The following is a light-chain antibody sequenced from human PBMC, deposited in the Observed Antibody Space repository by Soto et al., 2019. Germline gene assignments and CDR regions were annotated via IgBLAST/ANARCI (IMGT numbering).Light chain of an antibody. CDR2: AAS. Sequence: DIQMTQSPSSLSASVGERVIITCRASQGISNNVAWYQQKPGRVPTLLISAASRLQSGVPPRFSAYGSGTDFELIITSRQPDDLGTYYCQRYNHGSTFGQGTKVEI. CDR3: QRYNHGST. J-gene: IGKJ1*01. V-gene: IGKV1-27*01. CDR1: QGISNN.